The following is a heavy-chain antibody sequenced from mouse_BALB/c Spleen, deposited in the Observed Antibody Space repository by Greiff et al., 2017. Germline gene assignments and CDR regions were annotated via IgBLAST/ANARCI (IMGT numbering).Heavy chain of an antibody. J-gene: IGHJ3*01. D-gene: IGHD2-14*01. CDR3: ARDQNYRYDGWFAY. Sequence: EVKVVESGGGLVQPGGSLKLSCAASGFTFSSYGMSWVRQTPDKRLELVATINSNGGSTYYPDSVKGRFTISRDNAKNTLYLQMSSLKSEDTAMYYCARDQNYRYDGWFAYWGQGTLVTVSA. V-gene: IGHV5-6-3*01. CDR2: INSNGGST. CDR1: GFTFSSYG.